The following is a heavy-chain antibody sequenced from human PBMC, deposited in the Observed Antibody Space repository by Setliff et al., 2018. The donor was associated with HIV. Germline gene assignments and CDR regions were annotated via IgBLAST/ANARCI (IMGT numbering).Heavy chain of an antibody. J-gene: IGHJ4*02. CDR3: ARDHKYYYDSSGLDY. CDR2: IFYSGST. CDR1: GGSITSSTYY. V-gene: IGHV4-39*07. D-gene: IGHD3-22*01. Sequence: KTSETLSLTCTVSGGSITSSTYYWDWIRQPPGKGLEWIGSIFYSGSTYYNPSVKSRVTKSIDTSKNQFSLRLSSVTAADTAVYYCARDHKYYYDSSGLDYWGQGTLVTVSS.